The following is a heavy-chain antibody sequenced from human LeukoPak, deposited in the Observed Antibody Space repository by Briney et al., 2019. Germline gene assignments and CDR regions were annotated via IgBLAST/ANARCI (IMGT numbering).Heavy chain of an antibody. J-gene: IGHJ4*02. D-gene: IGHD2-2*01. CDR2: ISDSGGNT. V-gene: IGHV3-23*01. CDR3: AKVLTPHCSSASCFIFDF. CDR1: GFTFSRYA. Sequence: PGGSLRLSCAASGFTFSRYAMSWVRQAPGEGLEWVSAISDSGGNTYYADSVKGRFTISRDNSKNTLYLQMNSLRAEDTAVYFCAKVLTPHCSSASCFIFDFWGQGTQVTVSS.